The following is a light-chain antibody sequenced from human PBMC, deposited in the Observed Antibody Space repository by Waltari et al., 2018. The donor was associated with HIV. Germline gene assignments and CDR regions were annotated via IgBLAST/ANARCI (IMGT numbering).Light chain of an antibody. CDR1: QSVGVNY. Sequence: EIVLTQSPDTLSLSPGERATLSCRASQSVGVNYLAWYQQKPGQAPSLLIYHAASRATGIPDRFSVSGSATDFTLTISRLEPEDFAVYYCQQYGSSPITFGQGTRLEI. CDR2: HAA. CDR3: QQYGSSPIT. V-gene: IGKV3-20*01. J-gene: IGKJ5*01.